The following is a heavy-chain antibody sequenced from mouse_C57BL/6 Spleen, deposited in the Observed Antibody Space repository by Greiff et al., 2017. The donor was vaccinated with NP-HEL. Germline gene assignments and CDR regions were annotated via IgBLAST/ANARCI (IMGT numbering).Heavy chain of an antibody. CDR3: ARSITTGGAY. D-gene: IGHD1-1*01. J-gene: IGHJ3*01. V-gene: IGHV5-12*01. Sequence: EVKLVESGGGLVQPGGSLKLSCAASGFTFSDYYMYWVRQTPEKRLEWVAYISNGGGSTYYPDTVKGRFTISRDNAKNTLYLQMSRLKSEDTAMYYCARSITTGGAYWGQGTLVTVSA. CDR2: ISNGGGST. CDR1: GFTFSDYY.